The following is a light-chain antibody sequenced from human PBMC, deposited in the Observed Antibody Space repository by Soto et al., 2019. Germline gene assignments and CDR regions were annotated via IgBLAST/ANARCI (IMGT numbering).Light chain of an antibody. CDR2: AAS. V-gene: IGKV3-20*01. Sequence: EIVLTQSPGTLSLSPGERATLSCRPSQSVSSTYLDWYQQKPGQAPRLLIYAASSRATGIPARFSGGASATDFTLTISRLEPDDFAVYYCRHYINSQWTFGQGTKVEIK. J-gene: IGKJ1*01. CDR1: QSVSSTY. CDR3: RHYINSQWT.